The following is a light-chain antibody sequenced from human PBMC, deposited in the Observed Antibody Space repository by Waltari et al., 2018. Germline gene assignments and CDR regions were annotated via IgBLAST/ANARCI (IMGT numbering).Light chain of an antibody. CDR1: SGYSNHQ. Sequence: QPVLTQPPPASASLGASVTPPCPLSSGYSNHQVDWYPQRPGSGPRFVMRVGTGGIVGSKGDGIPDRFSVLGSGLNRYLTIKNIQEEDESDYHCGADHGSGRNFVVVFGGGTKLTVL. CDR3: GADHGSGRNFVVV. V-gene: IGLV9-49*01. CDR2: VGTGGIVG. J-gene: IGLJ2*01.